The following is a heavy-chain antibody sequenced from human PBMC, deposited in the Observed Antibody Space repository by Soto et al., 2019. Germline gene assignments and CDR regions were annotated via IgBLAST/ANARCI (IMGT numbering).Heavy chain of an antibody. CDR2: INVGNGNA. Sequence: QVQLVQSGAEVKKPGASVKVSCKASGYSFSRYAIHWVRQAPGQSLEWMGWINVGNGNAHYSQKFQGRVIITRDSSASTGYMELSGLRFEDTAVYYCAKSGYSGYDYAIDPWGQGTLVTVSS. J-gene: IGHJ5*02. CDR1: GYSFSRYA. D-gene: IGHD5-12*01. V-gene: IGHV1-3*01. CDR3: AKSGYSGYDYAIDP.